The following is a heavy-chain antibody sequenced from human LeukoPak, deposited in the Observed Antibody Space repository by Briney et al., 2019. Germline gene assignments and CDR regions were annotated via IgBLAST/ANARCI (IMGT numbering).Heavy chain of an antibody. J-gene: IGHJ4*02. D-gene: IGHD2-2*01. V-gene: IGHV1-2*02. CDR3: ARNTRGYCSSTSCYVIDY. CDR2: INPNSGGT. Sequence: GASVKVSCKASGYTFTGYYMHWVRQAPGQGLEWMGWINPNSGGTNYAQKFQGRVTMTRDTSISTAYMELSRLRSDDTAVYYCARNTRGYCSSTSCYVIDYWGQGTLVTVSS. CDR1: GYTFTGYY.